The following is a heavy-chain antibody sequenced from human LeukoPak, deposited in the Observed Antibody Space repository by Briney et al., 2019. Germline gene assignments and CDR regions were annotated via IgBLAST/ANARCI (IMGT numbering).Heavy chain of an antibody. Sequence: GESLKISCKVSGYTFTNHWIGWVRQMSGKGLEWMGIIHPGDSDTRYSPSFQGRVTISADKSVSTAYLQWNSLEASDTGMYFCARLDCTACWIDPWGQGTLVTVSS. CDR3: ARLDCTACWIDP. CDR1: GYTFTNHW. D-gene: IGHD2-8*01. J-gene: IGHJ5*02. V-gene: IGHV5-51*01. CDR2: IHPGDSDT.